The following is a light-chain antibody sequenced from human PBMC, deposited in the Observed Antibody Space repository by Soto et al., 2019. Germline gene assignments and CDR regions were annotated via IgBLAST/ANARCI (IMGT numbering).Light chain of an antibody. CDR2: GAS. CDR1: QSVMSN. Sequence: EIVRTQSPATLSVSPGERATLSCRSSQSVMSNLAWYQQKPGQAPRLLLYGASTRATGIPARFSGSGSGTEFTLTISSLQSEDFSVYYCQQYNNWPRTFGQGTKVDIK. V-gene: IGKV3-15*01. CDR3: QQYNNWPRT. J-gene: IGKJ1*01.